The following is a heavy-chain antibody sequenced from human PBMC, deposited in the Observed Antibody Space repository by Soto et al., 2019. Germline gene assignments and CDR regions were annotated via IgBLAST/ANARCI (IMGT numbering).Heavy chain of an antibody. J-gene: IGHJ4*02. Sequence: QVQLVESGGGVVQPGRSLRLSCAASGFTFSSYAMHWVRQAPGKGLEWVAVISYDGSNKYYADSVKGRFTISRDNSKNTLYLQMNSLRAEDTAVCYCARFYYDSSNDYWGQGTLVTVSS. CDR1: GFTFSSYA. V-gene: IGHV3-30-3*01. CDR3: ARFYYDSSNDY. CDR2: ISYDGSNK. D-gene: IGHD3-22*01.